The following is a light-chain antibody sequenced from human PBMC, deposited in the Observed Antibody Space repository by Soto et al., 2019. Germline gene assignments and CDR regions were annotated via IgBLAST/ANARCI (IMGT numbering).Light chain of an antibody. CDR3: QQRSNRPPAT. CDR2: AAS. J-gene: IGKJ5*01. Sequence: ETVLTQSPSLLSLSPGERATLSCRASQNVRSSSLAWYQQKPGQAPRLLIYAASTRVTGIADRFSGSGSGTDFTLTISRLEPEDFAVYYCQQRSNRPPATFGQGTRLEIK. V-gene: IGKV3D-20*02. CDR1: QNVRSSS.